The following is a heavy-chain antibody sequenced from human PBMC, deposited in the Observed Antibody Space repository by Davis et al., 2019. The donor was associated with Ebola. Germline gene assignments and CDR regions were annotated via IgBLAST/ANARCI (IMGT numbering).Heavy chain of an antibody. CDR1: GGSISSYY. CDR3: ARVGSSLSYGMDV. D-gene: IGHD6-19*01. CDR2: IYYSGST. Sequence: PSETLSLTCTVSGGSISSYYWSWIRQPPGKGLEWIGYIYYSGSTNYNPSLKSRVTISVDTSKNQFSLKLSSVTAADTAVYYCARVGSSLSYGMDVWGQGTTVTVSS. J-gene: IGHJ6*02. V-gene: IGHV4-59*01.